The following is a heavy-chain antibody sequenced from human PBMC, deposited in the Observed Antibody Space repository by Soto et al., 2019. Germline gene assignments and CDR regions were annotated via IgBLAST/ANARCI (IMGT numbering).Heavy chain of an antibody. D-gene: IGHD1-26*01. V-gene: IGHV3-23*01. CDR3: AKEASEAQVGATELDS. Sequence: GGSLRLSCAASGFTFSRYAMSWVRRAPGNGLEWVSAISGSGGSTYYADSVKGRFTISRDNSKKTVFLRMNSLGAEDAAVYYCAKEASEAQVGATELDSCGQGTMVTVFS. CDR1: GFTFSRYA. CDR2: ISGSGGST. J-gene: IGHJ5*01.